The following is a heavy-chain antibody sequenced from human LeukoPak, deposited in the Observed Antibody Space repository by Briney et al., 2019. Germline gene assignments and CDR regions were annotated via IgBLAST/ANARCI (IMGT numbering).Heavy chain of an antibody. Sequence: GGSLRLSCAASGFTFSDYGMHWVRQAPGKGLEWVAVISYDGSNKHYADSVKGRFTISRDDSKNTLYLQMNSLRAEDTAVYYCAKEGDGYSYGTYYFDYWGQGTLVTVSS. CDR2: ISYDGSNK. D-gene: IGHD5-18*01. CDR3: AKEGDGYSYGTYYFDY. CDR1: GFTFSDYG. V-gene: IGHV3-30*18. J-gene: IGHJ4*02.